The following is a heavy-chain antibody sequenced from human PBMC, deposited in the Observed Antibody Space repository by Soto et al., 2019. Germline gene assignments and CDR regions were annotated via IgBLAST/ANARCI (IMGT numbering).Heavy chain of an antibody. CDR1: GFTFSSYD. J-gene: IGHJ6*02. V-gene: IGHV3-13*05. CDR2: IGTAGDP. CDR3: ARNVAKERGYYYYGMDV. D-gene: IGHD2-15*01. Sequence: GGSLRLSWAASGFTFSSYDMHWLRQATRKGLEWVSAIGTAGDPYYPGSVKGRFTISRENAKNSLYLQMNSLRAGDTAVYYCARNVAKERGYYYYGMDVWGQGTTVTVSS.